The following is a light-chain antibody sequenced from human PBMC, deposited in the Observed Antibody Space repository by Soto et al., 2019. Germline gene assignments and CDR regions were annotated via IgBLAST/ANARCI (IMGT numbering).Light chain of an antibody. CDR2: TAS. Sequence: DIQMTQSPSSLSASVGDRITITCRASQGISNHLAWYQQKPGKVPRLLIYTASTLQSVVPSQFSGCGSGTDFTLTISSLQPEDVATYYCQKYDGAPLTFGGGTKVEIK. CDR1: QGISNH. J-gene: IGKJ4*01. V-gene: IGKV1-27*01. CDR3: QKYDGAPLT.